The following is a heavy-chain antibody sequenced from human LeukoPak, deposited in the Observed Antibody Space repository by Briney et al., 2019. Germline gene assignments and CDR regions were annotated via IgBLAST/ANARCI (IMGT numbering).Heavy chain of an antibody. Sequence: PSGTLSLTCAVSGGSISSSNWWCWVRQPPGKGLEWIGEIYHSGSTNYNPSLKSRVTISADKSKNQFSLKLSSVSAADTAVYYCARAISGGILHFDYWGQGTLVTVSS. CDR1: GGSISSSNW. V-gene: IGHV4-4*02. CDR2: IYHSGST. J-gene: IGHJ4*02. CDR3: ARAISGGILHFDY. D-gene: IGHD1-26*01.